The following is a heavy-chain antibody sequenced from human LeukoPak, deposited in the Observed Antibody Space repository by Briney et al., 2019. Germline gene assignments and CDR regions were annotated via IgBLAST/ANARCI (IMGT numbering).Heavy chain of an antibody. CDR3: ARGAPIVTEN. V-gene: IGHV4-61*02. D-gene: IGHD2/OR15-2a*01. CDR1: GGSISSGSFY. Sequence: TLSLTCTVSGGSISSGSFYWNWIRQPAGKGLEWIGRIYTSGSTNYNPSLKSRVTISVDTSKNQFSLKLSSVTAADTAVYYCARGAPIVTENWGQGTLVTVSS. J-gene: IGHJ4*02. CDR2: IYTSGST.